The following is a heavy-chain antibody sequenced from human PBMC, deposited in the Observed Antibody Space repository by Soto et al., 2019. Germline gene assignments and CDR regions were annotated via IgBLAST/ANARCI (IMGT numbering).Heavy chain of an antibody. CDR2: ISYDGSNK. J-gene: IGHJ6*02. Sequence: GGSLRLSCAASGFTFSSYGMHWVRQAPGKGLEWVAVISYDGSNKYYADSVKGRFTISRDNSKNTLYLQMNSLRAEDTAVYYCAKDRVEQRVFYYYGMDVWGQGTTVTVSS. V-gene: IGHV3-30*18. D-gene: IGHD6-25*01. CDR1: GFTFSSYG. CDR3: AKDRVEQRVFYYYGMDV.